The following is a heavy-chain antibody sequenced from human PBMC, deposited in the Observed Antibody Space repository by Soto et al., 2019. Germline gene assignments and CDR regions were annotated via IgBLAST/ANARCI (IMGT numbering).Heavy chain of an antibody. CDR3: ARGEKDSSWYVRGTTTGYGMDV. V-gene: IGHV3-30-3*01. J-gene: IGHJ6*02. CDR1: GFTFSSYA. CDR2: ISYDGSNK. D-gene: IGHD6-13*01. Sequence: QVQLVESGGGVVQPGRSLRLSCAASGFTFSSYAMHWVRQAPGKGLEWVAVISYDGSNKYYADSVKGRFTISRDNSKNTLYLQMNSLRAEDTAVYYCARGEKDSSWYVRGTTTGYGMDVWGQGTTVTVSS.